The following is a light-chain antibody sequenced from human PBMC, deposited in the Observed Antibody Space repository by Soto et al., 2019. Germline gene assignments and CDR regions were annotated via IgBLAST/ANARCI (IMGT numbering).Light chain of an antibody. V-gene: IGLV3-25*03. CDR2: KDS. Sequence: SYELTQPPSVSVSPGRTARITCSGDALPKQYAYWYQQKPGQAPVLVIYKDSERPSGIPERFSGSSSGTTVTLTISGVQAEDEADYYCQSADSSGTYVLFGGGTQLTVL. J-gene: IGLJ2*01. CDR3: QSADSSGTYVL. CDR1: ALPKQY.